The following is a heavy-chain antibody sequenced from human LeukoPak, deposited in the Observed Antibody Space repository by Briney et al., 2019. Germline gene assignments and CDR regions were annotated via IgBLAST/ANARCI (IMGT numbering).Heavy chain of an antibody. CDR2: ITGSGDSGDRT. V-gene: IGHV3-23*01. D-gene: IGHD6-6*01. J-gene: IGHJ6*02. Sequence: GGSLRLSCAASEFTFSSYAMSWVRQAPGKGLEWVSAITGSGDSGDRTYYADSVKGRFTISRDNSKNTLYLQMNSLRAEDTAVYYCARDQFVPPPRKGKKYYYYGMDVWGQGTTVTVSS. CDR1: EFTFSSYA. CDR3: ARDQFVPPPRKGKKYYYYGMDV.